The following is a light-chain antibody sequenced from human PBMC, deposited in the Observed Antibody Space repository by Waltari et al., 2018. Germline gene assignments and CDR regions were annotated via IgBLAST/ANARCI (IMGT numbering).Light chain of an antibody. CDR1: QTLTTW. CDR3: QQCYNYPWT. J-gene: IGKJ1*01. CDR2: QAS. Sequence: DIQLTQSPSTLSASVGDRVTIPCRASQTLTTWLACYQQKPGKAPNLLIYQASSLESGVPSRFSGSGSGTEFTLTISSLQPDDFATYYCQQCYNYPWTFGQGTKVEVK. V-gene: IGKV1-5*03.